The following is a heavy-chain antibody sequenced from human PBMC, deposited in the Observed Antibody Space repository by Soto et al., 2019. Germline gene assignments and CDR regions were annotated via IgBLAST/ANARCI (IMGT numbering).Heavy chain of an antibody. J-gene: IGHJ6*02. Sequence: GGSLRLSCAASGFTFSSYAMSWVRQAPGKGLEWVSAISGSGGSTYYADSVKGRFTISRDNSKNTLYLQMNSLRAEDTAVYYCAKERENCSGGSCYSPYYYYGMDVWGQGTTVTVSS. CDR1: GFTFSSYA. CDR2: ISGSGGST. D-gene: IGHD2-15*01. V-gene: IGHV3-23*01. CDR3: AKERENCSGGSCYSPYYYYGMDV.